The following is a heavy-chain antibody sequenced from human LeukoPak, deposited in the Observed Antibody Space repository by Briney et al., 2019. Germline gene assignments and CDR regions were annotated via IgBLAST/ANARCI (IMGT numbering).Heavy chain of an antibody. D-gene: IGHD2-15*01. Sequence: GGPLRLSCAASGFTFSSYSMNWVRQAPGKGLEWVSSISSSSIYMYYEDSVKGRFTISRDNAKNSLYLQMNSLRAEDTAVYYCARTYSGGSFPGPNWFDPWGQGTLVTVSS. CDR1: GFTFSSYS. V-gene: IGHV3-21*01. J-gene: IGHJ5*02. CDR3: ARTYSGGSFPGPNWFDP. CDR2: ISSSSIYM.